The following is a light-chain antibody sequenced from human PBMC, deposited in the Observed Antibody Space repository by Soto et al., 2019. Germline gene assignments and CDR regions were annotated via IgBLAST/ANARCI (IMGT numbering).Light chain of an antibody. CDR3: LQYGSSPYT. J-gene: IGKJ2*01. Sequence: EIVLTQSPGTLSLSPGERATLSCRASQSVSSSYLAWYQQKPGQAPRPLIYGASSRATGIPDRFSGSGSGTDLTLTISRLEPEDFSVYYCLQYGSSPYTLGPGTKLESK. CDR1: QSVSSSY. CDR2: GAS. V-gene: IGKV3-20*01.